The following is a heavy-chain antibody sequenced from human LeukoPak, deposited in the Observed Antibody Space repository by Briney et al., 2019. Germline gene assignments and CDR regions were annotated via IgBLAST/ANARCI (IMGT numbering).Heavy chain of an antibody. CDR2: IRSGTYGGTS. CDR1: GFTFGDYS. J-gene: IGHJ4*02. CDR3: ATGTSSWNYYFDY. V-gene: IGHV3-49*04. Sequence: GGSLRLSCGTSGFTFGDYSMSWVRQAPGKGLEWVGFIRSGTYGGTSEYAASVKGRFTLSRDDSKSIAYLQMNSLKTEDTAVYYCATGTSSWNYYFDYWGQGTLVTVSS. D-gene: IGHD2-2*01.